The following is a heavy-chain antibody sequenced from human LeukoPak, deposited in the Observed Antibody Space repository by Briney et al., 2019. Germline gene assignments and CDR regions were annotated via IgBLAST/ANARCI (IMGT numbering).Heavy chain of an antibody. CDR2: ISYDGSNK. CDR3: AKHSSGWSYFDY. CDR1: GFTFSSYG. J-gene: IGHJ4*02. Sequence: GGSLRLSCAASGFTFSSYGMHWVRQAPGKGLEWVAIISYDGSNKYYADSVQGRFTISRDNSKNTLYLQMNSLRAEDTAVYYCAKHSSGWSYFDYWGQGTLVTVSS. V-gene: IGHV3-30*18. D-gene: IGHD6-19*01.